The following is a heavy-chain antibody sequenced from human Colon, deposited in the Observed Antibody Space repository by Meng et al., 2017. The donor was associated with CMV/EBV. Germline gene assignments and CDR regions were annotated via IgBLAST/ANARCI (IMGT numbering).Heavy chain of an antibody. V-gene: IGHV3-23*01. J-gene: IGHJ4*02. CDR2: ISGTGADS. Sequence: LVLEAGGGLGQTGWSLQVSCAASGFTLSSYAMSWVRQAPGKGLEWVSHISGTGADSYYADSVKGRFTISRDNSKNTLYLQMNSLRVEDTAIYFCTRDGYNWIPFDSWGQGTLVTVSS. D-gene: IGHD1-1*01. CDR1: GFTLSSYA. CDR3: TRDGYNWIPFDS.